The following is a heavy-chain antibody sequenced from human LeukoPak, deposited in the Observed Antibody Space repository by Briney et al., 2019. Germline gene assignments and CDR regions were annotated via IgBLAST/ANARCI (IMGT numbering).Heavy chain of an antibody. CDR1: GFTFSSYW. V-gene: IGHV3-7*01. D-gene: IGHD1-1*01. Sequence: GRSLRLSCAASGFTFSSYWTSWVRQAPGKGLEWVANIKQDGSEKYYVDSVKGRFTISRDNAKNSLYLQMNSLRAEDTAVYYCARETTGTILGDAFDIWGQGTMVTVSS. J-gene: IGHJ3*02. CDR3: ARETTGTILGDAFDI. CDR2: IKQDGSEK.